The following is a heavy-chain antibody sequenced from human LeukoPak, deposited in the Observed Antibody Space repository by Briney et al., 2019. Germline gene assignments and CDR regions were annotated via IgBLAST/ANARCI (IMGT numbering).Heavy chain of an antibody. CDR2: ISYDGRDT. CDR3: AGGLASQWLVPRARFFY. J-gene: IGHJ4*02. CDR1: GFTVGMYY. Sequence: PGGSLRLSCSAAGFTVGMYYMGCGRQAPGKGLECVVGISYDGRDTNYAGSVKGQLTISRANSKKTLYLQMNRLRGDGTALYYCAGGLASQWLVPRARFFYWGRGSLVSVPS. D-gene: IGHD6-19*01. V-gene: IGHV3-30*03.